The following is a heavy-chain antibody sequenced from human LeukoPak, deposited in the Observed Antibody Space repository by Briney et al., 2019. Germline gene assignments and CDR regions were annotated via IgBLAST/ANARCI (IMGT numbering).Heavy chain of an antibody. CDR1: GFTFSSYW. CDR2: IKQDGSEK. D-gene: IGHD3-3*01. Sequence: GGSLRLSCAASGFTFSSYWMSWVRQAPGKGLEWVANIKQDGSEKYYVDSVKGRFTISRDNAKNSLYLQMNSLRAEDTAVYYCARAMYYDFWSVYYPGLGPWGQGTLVTVSS. J-gene: IGHJ5*02. V-gene: IGHV3-7*04. CDR3: ARAMYYDFWSVYYPGLGP.